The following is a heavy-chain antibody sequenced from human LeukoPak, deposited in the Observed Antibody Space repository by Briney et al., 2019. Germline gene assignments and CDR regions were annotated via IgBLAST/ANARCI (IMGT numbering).Heavy chain of an antibody. D-gene: IGHD6-19*01. Sequence: GGSLRLSCAASGFTFSTYSMNWVRQAPGKGLEWISYISSSSSGMYYADSVKGRFTISRDNAKNLLYPQMNSLRDEDTAVYYCAREYQWLVDYWGQGTLVTVSS. J-gene: IGHJ4*02. CDR3: AREYQWLVDY. CDR1: GFTFSTYS. V-gene: IGHV3-48*02. CDR2: ISSSSSGM.